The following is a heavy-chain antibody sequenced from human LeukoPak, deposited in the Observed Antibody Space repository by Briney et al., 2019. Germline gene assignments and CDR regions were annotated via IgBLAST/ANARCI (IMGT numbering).Heavy chain of an antibody. CDR2: TSDSVSYK. J-gene: IGHJ4*02. CDR3: ARVGEYSGSYSDH. CDR1: GFTFSDYY. V-gene: IGHV3-11*05. Sequence: GGSLRLSCAASGFTFSDYYMIWIRQGPGKGREWSSYTSDSVSYKNYGDSVNGRFTISRDNAKNSLYLQMHRLRAEDTAVYYCARVGEYSGSYSDHWGQGTLVTVSS. D-gene: IGHD1-26*01.